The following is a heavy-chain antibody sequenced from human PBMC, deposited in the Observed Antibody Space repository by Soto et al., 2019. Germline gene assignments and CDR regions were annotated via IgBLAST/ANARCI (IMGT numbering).Heavy chain of an antibody. CDR2: ISWNSGSI. D-gene: IGHD6-13*01. CDR3: AKARLSSSWYLSFDY. V-gene: IGHV3-9*01. J-gene: IGHJ4*02. Sequence: EVQLVESGGGLVQPGRSLRLSCAASGFTFDDYAMHWVRQAPGKGLEWVSGISWNSGSIGYADSVKGRFTISRDNAKNSLYLQMNSLRAEDTALYYCAKARLSSSWYLSFDYWGQGTLVTVSS. CDR1: GFTFDDYA.